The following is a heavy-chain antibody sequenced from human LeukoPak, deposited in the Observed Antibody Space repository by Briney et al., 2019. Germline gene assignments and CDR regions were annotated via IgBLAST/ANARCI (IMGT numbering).Heavy chain of an antibody. Sequence: ASETLSLTCAVYGGSFSGYYWSWIRQPPGKGLEWIGEINHSGSTNYNPSLKSRVTISVDTSKNQFSLKLSSVTAADTAVYYCAGGEEQQLAPDYWGQGTLVTVSS. J-gene: IGHJ4*02. CDR1: GGSFSGYY. CDR2: INHSGST. CDR3: AGGEEQQLAPDY. D-gene: IGHD6-13*01. V-gene: IGHV4-34*01.